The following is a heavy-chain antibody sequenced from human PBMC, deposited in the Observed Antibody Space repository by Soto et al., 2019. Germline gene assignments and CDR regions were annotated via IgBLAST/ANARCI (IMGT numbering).Heavy chain of an antibody. CDR2: ISSSSSTI. Sequence: RGSLRISCAASGFTFSSYSMNWVHQAPGKGLEWVSYISSSSSTIYYADSVKGRFTISRDNAKNSLYLQMNSLRAEDTAVYYCARALPVVVPAAETLPYFDLWGRGTLVTVSS. D-gene: IGHD2-2*01. J-gene: IGHJ2*01. CDR3: ARALPVVVPAAETLPYFDL. CDR1: GFTFSSYS. V-gene: IGHV3-48*01.